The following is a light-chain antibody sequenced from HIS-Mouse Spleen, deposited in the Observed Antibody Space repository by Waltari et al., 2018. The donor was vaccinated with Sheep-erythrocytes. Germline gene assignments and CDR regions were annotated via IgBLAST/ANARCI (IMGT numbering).Light chain of an antibody. CDR2: DVS. CDR3: CSYAGSYNHV. CDR1: SSDVGGYTY. Sequence: QSALTQPRSVSGSPGQPVTISCTVTSSDVGGYTYFSWYQQHPGKAPKLMSYDVSKRPSGVPDRFSGSKSGNTASLTISGLQAEDEADYYCCSYAGSYNHVFATGTKVTVL. J-gene: IGLJ1*01. V-gene: IGLV2-11*01.